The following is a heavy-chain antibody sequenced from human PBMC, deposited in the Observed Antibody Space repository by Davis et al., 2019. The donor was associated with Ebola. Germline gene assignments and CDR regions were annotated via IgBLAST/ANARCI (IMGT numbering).Heavy chain of an antibody. CDR2: IIPIFGTA. Sequence: SVKVSCKASGGTFSSYAISWVRQAPGQGLEWMGGIIPIFGTANYAQKFQGRVTITADESTSTAYMELSSLRSEDTAVYYCARGVEGQQLLRRLWYFQHWGQGTLVTVSS. D-gene: IGHD6-13*01. CDR1: GGTFSSYA. J-gene: IGHJ1*01. V-gene: IGHV1-69*13. CDR3: ARGVEGQQLLRRLWYFQH.